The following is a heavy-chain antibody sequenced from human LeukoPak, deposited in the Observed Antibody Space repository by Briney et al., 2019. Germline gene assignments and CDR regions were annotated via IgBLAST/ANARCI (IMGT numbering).Heavy chain of an antibody. CDR3: AGRRVLDASFDY. Sequence: GGSLRLSCAASEFTVSGNYMSWVRQAPGKGLEWVSVIYSSDNTYYIGSVKGRFIISRDNSKNTLYLQMNSLRAEDTAVYYCAGRRVLDASFDYWGQGTLVTVSS. J-gene: IGHJ4*02. CDR1: EFTVSGNY. CDR2: IYSSDNT. V-gene: IGHV3-66*02. D-gene: IGHD3-16*01.